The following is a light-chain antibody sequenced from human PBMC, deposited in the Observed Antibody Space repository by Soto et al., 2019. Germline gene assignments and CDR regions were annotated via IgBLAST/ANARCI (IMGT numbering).Light chain of an antibody. Sequence: EIVMTQSPATLSVFPGERATLSCRASQSVGTNLVWYQQKPGQAPRLLIYGASTRVTGIPARFSGSGSGTEFTLTLSSLQSEGFAVYYCQQYNNWPPITFGQGTRLEIK. CDR1: QSVGTN. J-gene: IGKJ5*01. CDR3: QQYNNWPPIT. CDR2: GAS. V-gene: IGKV3-15*01.